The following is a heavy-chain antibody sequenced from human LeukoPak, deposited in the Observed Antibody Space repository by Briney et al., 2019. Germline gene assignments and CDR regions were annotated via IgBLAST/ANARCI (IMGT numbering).Heavy chain of an antibody. CDR1: GYSFTSYW. Sequence: KISCKGSGYSFTSYWIGWVRQAPGQGLEWMGGIIPIFGTANYAQKFQGRVTITADESTSTAYMELSSLRSEDTAVYYCARDRGQQLDWFDPWGQGTLVTVSS. D-gene: IGHD6-13*01. CDR3: ARDRGQQLDWFDP. CDR2: IIPIFGTA. J-gene: IGHJ5*02. V-gene: IGHV1-69*01.